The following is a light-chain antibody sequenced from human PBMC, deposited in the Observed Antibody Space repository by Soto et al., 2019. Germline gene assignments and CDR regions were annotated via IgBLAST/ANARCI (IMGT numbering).Light chain of an antibody. CDR2: AAS. J-gene: IGKJ1*01. CDR1: QGISTY. Sequence: DIQMTQSPSSLSESAGDRVTITCRASQGISTYLNWYQQKPGKAPKLLIYAASSLQSGVPSRFSGSGSETDFTLTISSXQPEDFATYSCQQSYSTTWTFGQGTKVDIK. V-gene: IGKV1-39*01. CDR3: QQSYSTTWT.